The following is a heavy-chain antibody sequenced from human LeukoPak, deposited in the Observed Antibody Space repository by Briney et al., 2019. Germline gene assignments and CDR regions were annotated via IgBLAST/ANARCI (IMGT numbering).Heavy chain of an antibody. CDR3: AKYSGHDTSGYYESRAFDI. CDR2: IYTSGST. CDR1: GGSISSGSYY. D-gene: IGHD3-22*01. V-gene: IGHV4-61*02. J-gene: IGHJ3*02. Sequence: SQTLSLTCTVSGGSISSGSYYWTWIRQPAGKGLEWIGRIYTSGSTNYNPSLKSRVTISVDTSKNQFSLKLSSVTAADTAVYYCAKYSGHDTSGYYESRAFDIWGQGTMVTVSS.